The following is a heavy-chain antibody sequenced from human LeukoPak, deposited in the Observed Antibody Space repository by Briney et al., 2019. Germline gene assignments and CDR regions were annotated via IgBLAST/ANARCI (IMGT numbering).Heavy chain of an antibody. D-gene: IGHD3-10*01. Sequence: GGSLRLSCAASRFTFSNYWMHWVRQAPGKGLVWVSRISSDGSGTNYVDSVRGRSTIAKDNAKHTLYLQMNSLTAEDTAVYYCARTLRENSYDSWGQGTLVTVSS. CDR1: RFTFSNYW. CDR2: ISSDGSGT. V-gene: IGHV3-74*01. CDR3: ARTLRENSYDS. J-gene: IGHJ5*01.